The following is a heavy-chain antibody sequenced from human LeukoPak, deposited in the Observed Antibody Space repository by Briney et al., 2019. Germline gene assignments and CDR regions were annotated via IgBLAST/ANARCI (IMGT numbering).Heavy chain of an antibody. J-gene: IGHJ3*02. CDR2: ISGSGGST. CDR1: GFTFSSYD. CDR3: AKTTSDNDAFDI. D-gene: IGHD1-1*01. V-gene: IGHV3-23*01. Sequence: GGSVRLSCAASGFTFSSYDMSWVRQAPGKGLEWVSAISGSGGSTYYADSVKGRFTISRDNSKNTLYLQMNSLRAEDTAVYYCAKTTSDNDAFDIWGQGTMVTVSS.